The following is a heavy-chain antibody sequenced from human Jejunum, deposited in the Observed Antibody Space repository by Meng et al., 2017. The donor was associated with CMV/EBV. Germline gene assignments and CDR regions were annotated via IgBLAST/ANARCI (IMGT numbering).Heavy chain of an antibody. CDR1: GFTFTTW. D-gene: IGHD4-11*01. Sequence: RLSCAASGFTFTTWMHWVRQAPGKGLEWVSSITSSSGTIYYADSVKGRFTIFRDNAKNSLHLQMNSLRADDTAVYYCARDLQFSTWGQGTLVTVSS. CDR3: ARDLQFST. J-gene: IGHJ5*02. CDR2: ITSSSGTI. V-gene: IGHV3-48*04.